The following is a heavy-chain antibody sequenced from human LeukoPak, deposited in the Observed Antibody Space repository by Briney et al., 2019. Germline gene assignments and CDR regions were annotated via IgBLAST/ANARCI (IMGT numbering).Heavy chain of an antibody. CDR2: IYHSGST. D-gene: IGHD2-21*02. J-gene: IGHJ6*02. CDR1: GGSISSYY. Sequence: TSETLSLTCTVSGGSISSYYWSWIRQPPGKGLEWIGEIYHSGSTNYNPSLKSRVTISVDKSKNQFSLKLSSVTAADTAVYYCARMGDPPRLFYGMDVWGQGTTVTVSS. V-gene: IGHV4-59*12. CDR3: ARMGDPPRLFYGMDV.